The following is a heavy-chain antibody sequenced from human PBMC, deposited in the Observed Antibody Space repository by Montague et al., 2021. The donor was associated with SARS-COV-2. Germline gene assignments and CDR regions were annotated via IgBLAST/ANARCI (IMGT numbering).Heavy chain of an antibody. D-gene: IGHD1-26*01. CDR2: IGTAGDT. CDR1: GFTFSSYD. V-gene: IGHV3-13*01. CDR3: ARGRGGRPWYFDY. Sequence: SLRLSCAASGFTFSSYDMHWVRQATGKGLEWVSAIGTAGDTYYPGSVKGRFTISSENAKNSLYLQMNSLRAGDTAVYYCARGRGGRPWYFDYWGQGTLVTVSS. J-gene: IGHJ4*02.